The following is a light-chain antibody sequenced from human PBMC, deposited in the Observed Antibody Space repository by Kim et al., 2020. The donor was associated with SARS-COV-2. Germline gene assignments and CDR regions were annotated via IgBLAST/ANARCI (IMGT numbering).Light chain of an antibody. CDR2: DAS. Sequence: ASVGDRVTITCQASQDIYNYLNWYQQKPGRAPKLLIYDASNLEAGVPSRFSGSGSGTDFTFTISSLQPEDFATYYCQHYHNLPFTFGPGTNVDIK. V-gene: IGKV1-33*01. CDR1: QDIYNY. CDR3: QHYHNLPFT. J-gene: IGKJ3*01.